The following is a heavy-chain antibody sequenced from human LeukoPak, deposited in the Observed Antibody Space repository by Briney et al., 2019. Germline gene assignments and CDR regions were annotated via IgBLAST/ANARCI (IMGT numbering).Heavy chain of an antibody. CDR1: GFTFRSYS. Sequence: GGSLRLSCAASGFTFRSYSMNWVRQAPGKGLEWVSSISSSSSYIYYADSVKGRFTISRDNAKNSLYLQMNSLRAEDTAVYYCARDADLVRGVEFDAFDIWGQGTMVTVSS. D-gene: IGHD3-10*01. CDR2: ISSSSSYI. V-gene: IGHV3-21*01. CDR3: ARDADLVRGVEFDAFDI. J-gene: IGHJ3*02.